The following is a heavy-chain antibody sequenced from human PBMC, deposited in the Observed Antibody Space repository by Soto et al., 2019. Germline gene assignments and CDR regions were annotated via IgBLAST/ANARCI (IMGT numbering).Heavy chain of an antibody. CDR3: ARGADGGFCSGGSCYSSWFDP. CDR1: GGSISSGGYY. D-gene: IGHD2-15*01. CDR2: IYYSGST. V-gene: IGHV4-31*03. J-gene: IGHJ5*02. Sequence: QVQLQESGPGLVKPSQTLSLTCTVSGGSISSGGYYWSWIRQHPGKGLEWIGYIYYSGSTYYNPSVKSRVTISVDTSKIQFSLKLSSVTAADTAVYYCARGADGGFCSGGSCYSSWFDPWGQGTLVTVSS.